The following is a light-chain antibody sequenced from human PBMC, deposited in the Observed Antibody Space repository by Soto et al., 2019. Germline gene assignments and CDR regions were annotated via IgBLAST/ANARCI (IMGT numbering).Light chain of an antibody. CDR1: QSVSSSY. Sequence: EIVLTQSPGTVSLSPGESATLSCRASQSVSSSYLAWYQQKPGQAPRLLIYDASNRATGIPARFSGSGSGTDFTLTISSLEPEDFAVYYCQQRSNWPTFGQGTKVDIK. CDR2: DAS. CDR3: QQRSNWPT. J-gene: IGKJ1*01. V-gene: IGKV3-11*01.